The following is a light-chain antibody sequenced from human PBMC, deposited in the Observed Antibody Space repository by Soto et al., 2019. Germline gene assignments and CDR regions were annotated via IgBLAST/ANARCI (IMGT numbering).Light chain of an antibody. Sequence: DIQMTQSPSTLSASVGDRVTITCRASQSISSWLAWYQQKPGKAPKLLIYKASTLESGVPSRFSGSGSGTDFTLTFSSLQPVDFATYYAQRPFPSGPGPKWISN. J-gene: IGKJ3*01. V-gene: IGKV1-5*03. CDR2: KAS. CDR3: QRPFP. CDR1: QSISSW.